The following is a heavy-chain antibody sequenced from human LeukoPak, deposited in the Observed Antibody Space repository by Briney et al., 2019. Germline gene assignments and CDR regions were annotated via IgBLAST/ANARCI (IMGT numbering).Heavy chain of an antibody. Sequence: ASVKVSCKASGYTFTTYYIHWVRQAPGQGLEWMGFINPSGGSTSYAQKFQGRVTMTRDTSTSTVYMELSSLRSEDTAVYYCARNVGSGLDYWGQGTQVAVSS. CDR1: GYTFTTYY. J-gene: IGHJ4*02. CDR2: INPSGGST. CDR3: ARNVGSGLDY. D-gene: IGHD1-1*01. V-gene: IGHV1-46*01.